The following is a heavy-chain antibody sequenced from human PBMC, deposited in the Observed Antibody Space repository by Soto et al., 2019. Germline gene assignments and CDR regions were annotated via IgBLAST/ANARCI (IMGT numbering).Heavy chain of an antibody. CDR2: ISAYNGNT. D-gene: IGHD3-9*01. J-gene: IGHJ6*02. V-gene: IGHV1-18*01. CDR1: GYTFTSYG. CDR3: ARGNSYYDILTGYRDYYYYGMDV. Sequence: ASVKVSCKASGYTFTSYGISWVRQAPGQGLEWMGWISAYNGNTNYAQKLQGRVTMTTDTSISTAYMELSSLRSEDTAVYYCARGNSYYDILTGYRDYYYYGMDVWGQGTTVTVSS.